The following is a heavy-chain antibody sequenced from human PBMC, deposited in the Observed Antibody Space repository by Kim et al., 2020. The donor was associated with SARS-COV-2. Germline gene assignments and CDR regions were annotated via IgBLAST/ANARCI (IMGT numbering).Heavy chain of an antibody. CDR1: GGSISSSSYY. Sequence: SETLSLTCTVSGGSISSSSYYWGWIRQPPGKGLEWIGSIYYSGSTYYNPSLKSRVTISVDTSKNQFSLKLSSVTAADTAVYYCAGGRYDILTGYYGGTPNWFDPWGQGTLVTVSS. J-gene: IGHJ5*02. D-gene: IGHD3-9*01. V-gene: IGHV4-39*07. CDR3: AGGRYDILTGYYGGTPNWFDP. CDR2: IYYSGST.